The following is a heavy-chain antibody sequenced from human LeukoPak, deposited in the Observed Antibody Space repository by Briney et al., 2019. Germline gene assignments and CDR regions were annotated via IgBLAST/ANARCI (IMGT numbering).Heavy chain of an antibody. V-gene: IGHV3-23*01. CDR2: ISGSGTTT. D-gene: IGHD6-6*01. J-gene: IGHJ1*01. CDR1: GFTFSSYW. Sequence: PGGSLRLSCAASGFTFSSYWMHWVRQAPGKGLEWVSAISGSGTTTYYADSVKGRFTISRDNSRNTLYLQMNNLEETAVYYCSKVSSSVATRSEYFQHWGQGTLVTVSS. CDR3: SKVSSSVATRSEYFQH.